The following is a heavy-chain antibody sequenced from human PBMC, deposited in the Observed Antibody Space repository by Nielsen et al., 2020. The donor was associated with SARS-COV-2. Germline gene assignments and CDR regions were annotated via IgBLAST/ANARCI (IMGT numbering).Heavy chain of an antibody. V-gene: IGHV1-69*01. J-gene: IGHJ1*01. Sequence: WVRQAPGRGLEWMGGIIPIFGTANYAQKFQGRVTITADESTSTAYMELSSLRAEDTAVYYCATDLRGWFGEISLEHWGQGTLVTVSS. CDR2: IIPIFGTA. D-gene: IGHD3-10*01. CDR3: ATDLRGWFGEISLEH.